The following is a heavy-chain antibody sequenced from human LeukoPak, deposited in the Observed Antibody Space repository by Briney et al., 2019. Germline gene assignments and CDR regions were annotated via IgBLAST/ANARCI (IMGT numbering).Heavy chain of an antibody. CDR2: INHSGST. CDR1: GGSFSGYY. D-gene: IGHD5-12*01. Sequence: SETLSLTCAVYGGSFSGYYWSWIRQPPGKGLEWIGEINHSGSTNYNPSLKSRVTISVDTSKNQFSLKLSSVTAADTAVYYCARDFEDRSGYAYYYYYYMDVWGKGTTVTISS. J-gene: IGHJ6*03. CDR3: ARDFEDRSGYAYYYYYYMDV. V-gene: IGHV4-34*01.